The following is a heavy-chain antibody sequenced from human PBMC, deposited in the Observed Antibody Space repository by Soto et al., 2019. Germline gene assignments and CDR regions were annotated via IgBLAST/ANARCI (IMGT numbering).Heavy chain of an antibody. D-gene: IGHD6-13*01. CDR1: GGTFSSYA. CDR3: ARELRIAAGGHYYYYGMDV. V-gene: IGHV1-69*01. J-gene: IGHJ6*02. CDR2: IIPIFGTA. Sequence: QVQLVQSGAEVKKPGSSVKVSCTASGGTFSSYAISWVRQAPGQGLEWMGGIIPIFGTANYAQKFQGRVTITADESTSTAYMELSSLRSEDTAVYYCARELRIAAGGHYYYYGMDVWGQGTTVTVSS.